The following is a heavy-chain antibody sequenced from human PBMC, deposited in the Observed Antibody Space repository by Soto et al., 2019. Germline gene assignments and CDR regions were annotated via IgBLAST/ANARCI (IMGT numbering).Heavy chain of an antibody. V-gene: IGHV4-39*01. Sequence: QLQLQESGPGLVKPSETLSLTCTVSGGSISSSSYYWGWIRQHPGKGLEWIGSIYYSGSTYYNPSLKSRVTISVDTSKNQFSLKLSSVTAADTAVYYCARQWDQGAPDYWGQGTLVTVSS. CDR2: IYYSGST. J-gene: IGHJ4*02. CDR3: ARQWDQGAPDY. D-gene: IGHD1-26*01. CDR1: GGSISSSSYY.